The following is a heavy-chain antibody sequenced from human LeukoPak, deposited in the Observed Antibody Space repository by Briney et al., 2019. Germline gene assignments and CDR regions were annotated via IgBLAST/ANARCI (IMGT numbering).Heavy chain of an antibody. Sequence: PGRSLRLSCAASGFTFSSYGMHWVRQAPGKGLEWVAVISYDGSNKYYADSVKGRFTISRDNSNNSMYLQMDSLRAEDTAVYYCARDPPSRGTRYFDYWGQGTLVTVSS. V-gene: IGHV3-30*03. D-gene: IGHD3-16*01. CDR1: GFTFSSYG. CDR2: ISYDGSNK. J-gene: IGHJ4*02. CDR3: ARDPPSRGTRYFDY.